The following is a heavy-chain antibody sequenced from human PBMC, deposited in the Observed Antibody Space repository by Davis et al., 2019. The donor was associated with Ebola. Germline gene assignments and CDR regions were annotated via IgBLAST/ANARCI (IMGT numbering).Heavy chain of an antibody. D-gene: IGHD2-15*01. Sequence: PGGSLRLSCAASGFTFSSYGMHWVRQAPGKGLEWVAVISYDGSNKYYADSVKGRFTISRDNSKNTLYLQMNSLRAEDTAVYYCARGIVVVVARDLDYWGQGTLVTVSS. V-gene: IGHV3-30*03. CDR2: ISYDGSNK. J-gene: IGHJ4*02. CDR1: GFTFSSYG. CDR3: ARGIVVVVARDLDY.